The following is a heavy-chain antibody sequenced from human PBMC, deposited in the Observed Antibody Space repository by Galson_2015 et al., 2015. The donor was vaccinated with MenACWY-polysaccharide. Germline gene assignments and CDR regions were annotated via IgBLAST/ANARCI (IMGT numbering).Heavy chain of an antibody. CDR1: GFTFSSYA. Sequence: SLRLSCAASGFTFSSYAMSWVRQAPGKGLEWVSGVSASGGSAVYTDSAKGRFTMSRDNSKRSLYLQMNSLRAEDTAAYYCAKDTGPGEYAYSWGTFDIWGRGTIVTVSS. V-gene: IGHV3-23*01. CDR3: AKDTGPGEYAYSWGTFDI. CDR2: VSASGGSA. J-gene: IGHJ3*02. D-gene: IGHD3-10*01.